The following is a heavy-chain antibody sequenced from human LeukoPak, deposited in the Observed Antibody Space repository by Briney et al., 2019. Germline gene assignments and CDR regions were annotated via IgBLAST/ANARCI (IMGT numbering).Heavy chain of an antibody. D-gene: IGHD6-19*01. CDR2: INHSGGT. CDR1: GVTFNGYY. Sequence: SVTLSLTCVVYGVTFNGYYWSWLRQPPGKGLEWIVEINHSGGTNYNQSLKSRVTISVDTSKNQFSLRLSSVTAAETAVYYCARGGQGVLAVAGTSYWYFDLWGRGTLVTVSS. CDR3: ARGGQGVLAVAGTSYWYFDL. V-gene: IGHV4-34*01. J-gene: IGHJ2*01.